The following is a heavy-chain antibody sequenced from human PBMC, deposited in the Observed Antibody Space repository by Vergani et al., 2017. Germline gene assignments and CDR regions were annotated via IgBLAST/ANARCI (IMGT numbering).Heavy chain of an antibody. CDR1: GYTFTNYA. CDR3: VRARWGSCTGGSCYCGWFDP. J-gene: IGHJ5*02. Sequence: QVQLVQSGSEVKKPGASVKVSCRASGYTFTNYALNWVRQAPGQGLEWMGWINSNSGNPTYAQGCKGRFVFSLDSSVSTSYLQINSLQPEDSADYYCVRARWGSCTGGSCYCGWFDPWGQGTLVTVAS. D-gene: IGHD2-15*01. V-gene: IGHV7-4-1*02. CDR2: INSNSGNP.